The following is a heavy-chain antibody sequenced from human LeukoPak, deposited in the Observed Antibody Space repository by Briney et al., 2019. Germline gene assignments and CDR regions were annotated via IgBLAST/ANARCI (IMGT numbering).Heavy chain of an antibody. CDR1: GGSFSGYY. V-gene: IGHV4-34*01. Sequence: SETLSLTCAVYGGSFSGYYWSWIRQPPGKGLEWIGEINHSGSTNYNPSLKSRVTISVDTSKNQLSLKLSSVTAADTAVYYCARRKVPNAFDIWGQGTMVTVSS. J-gene: IGHJ3*02. CDR2: INHSGST. CDR3: ARRKVPNAFDI.